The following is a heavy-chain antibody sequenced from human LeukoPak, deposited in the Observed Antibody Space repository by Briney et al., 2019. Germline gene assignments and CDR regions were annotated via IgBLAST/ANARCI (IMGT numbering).Heavy chain of an antibody. J-gene: IGHJ4*02. Sequence: GGSLRLSCAASGFAFSDYAMSWVRQAPGKGLEWVSAVSASGASTYYADSVEGRFSISRENSKRTLYLQMNCLRAEDTAIYYCAKAGSRQLEDYWGQGTLVTISS. CDR1: GFAFSDYA. CDR3: AKAGSRQLEDY. V-gene: IGHV3-23*01. CDR2: VSASGAST. D-gene: IGHD1-1*01.